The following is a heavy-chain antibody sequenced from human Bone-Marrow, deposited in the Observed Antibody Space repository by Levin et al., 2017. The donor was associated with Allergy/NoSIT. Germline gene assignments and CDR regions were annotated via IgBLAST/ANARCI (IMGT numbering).Heavy chain of an antibody. J-gene: IGHJ4*02. V-gene: IGHV3-48*01. D-gene: IGHD3-3*01. CDR1: GFTFSTYR. CDR2: IDPSSSDI. Sequence: PGESLKISCAASGFTFSTYRMNWVRQAPGKGLEWVSYIDPSSSDIHYADSVKGRFTISRDNAKNSLYLQMNSLRADDTAVYYCARARLLCHYLDVLGQGTLVTVSS. CDR3: ARARLLCHYLDV.